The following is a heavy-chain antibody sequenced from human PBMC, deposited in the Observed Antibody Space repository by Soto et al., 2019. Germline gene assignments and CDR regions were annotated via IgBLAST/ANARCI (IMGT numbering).Heavy chain of an antibody. J-gene: IGHJ4*02. D-gene: IGHD1-26*01. Sequence: QVQLVQSGAEVKKPGSSVKVSCKASGGTFSSYAISWVRQAPGQGLEWMGGIIPIFGTANYAQKFQGRVTITADKSTSTVYMELSSLRSEDTGVYYCAVVGWSWEPQWYWGQGTLVTVSS. CDR3: AVVGWSWEPQWY. CDR2: IIPIFGTA. V-gene: IGHV1-69*06. CDR1: GGTFSSYA.